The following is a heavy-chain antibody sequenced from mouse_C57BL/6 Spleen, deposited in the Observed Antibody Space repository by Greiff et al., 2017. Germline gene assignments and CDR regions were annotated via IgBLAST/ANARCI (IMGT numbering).Heavy chain of an antibody. CDR2: IWSGGST. CDR3: DRKYYGRGYYFDY. D-gene: IGHD1-1*01. V-gene: IGHV2-2*01. CDR1: GFSLTSYG. J-gene: IGHJ2*01. Sequence: QVQLQQSGPGLVQPSPSLSITCTVSGFSLTSYGVHWVRQSPGQGLEWLGVIWSGGSTDYNAAFISRLSISKDNSKSQVFFKMNSLQADDTAIYYCDRKYYGRGYYFDYWGQGTTLTVAS.